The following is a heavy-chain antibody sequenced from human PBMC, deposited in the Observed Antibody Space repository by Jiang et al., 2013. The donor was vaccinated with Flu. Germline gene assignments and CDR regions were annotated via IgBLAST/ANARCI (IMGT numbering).Heavy chain of an antibody. D-gene: IGHD6-13*01. V-gene: IGHV3-49*02. CDR3: TREVAAAGSFDY. Sequence: ASVKGRFTISRDDSKSIAYLQMNSLKTEDTAVYYCTREVAAAGSFDYWGQGTLVTVSS. J-gene: IGHJ4*02.